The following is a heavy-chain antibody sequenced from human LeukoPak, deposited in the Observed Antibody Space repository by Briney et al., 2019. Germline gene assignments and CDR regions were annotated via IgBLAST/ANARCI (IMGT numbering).Heavy chain of an antibody. CDR3: ARGPQLLRITMIVVVMQYAFDI. CDR1: GYTFTSYD. V-gene: IGHV1-8*01. D-gene: IGHD3-22*01. CDR2: MNPNSGNT. Sequence: GASVKVSCKASGYTFTSYDINWVRQATGQGLEWMGWMNPNSGNTGYAQKFQGRVTMTRNTSISTAYMELSSLRSEDTAVYYCARGPQLLRITMIVVVMQYAFDIWGQGTMVTVSS. J-gene: IGHJ3*02.